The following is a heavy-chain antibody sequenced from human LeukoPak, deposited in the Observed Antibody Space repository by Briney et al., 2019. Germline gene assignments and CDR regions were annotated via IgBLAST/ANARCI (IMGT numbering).Heavy chain of an antibody. CDR2: ISGSGGST. D-gene: IGHD3-22*01. CDR3: AKPYDSSGYYQHTFDY. J-gene: IGHJ4*02. CDR1: GFTFSSYA. Sequence: GGSLRLSCAASGFTFSSYAMSWVRQAPGKGLEWVSAISGSGGSTYYADSVKGRFTISRDNSKNTLYLQMNSLRAEDTAVYYCAKPYDSSGYYQHTFDYWGQGTLVTVSS. V-gene: IGHV3-23*01.